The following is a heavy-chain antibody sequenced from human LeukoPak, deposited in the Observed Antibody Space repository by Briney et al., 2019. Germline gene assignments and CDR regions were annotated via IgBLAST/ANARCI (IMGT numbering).Heavy chain of an antibody. V-gene: IGHV4-61*01. D-gene: IGHD3-16*01. CDR1: GASVSSGSYH. CDR3: ARVMITTTFYFDY. Sequence: PSETLSLTCTVSGASVSSGSYHWSWIRQAPGKGLEWIGYMCYSGRTNYNPTLKSRVTISVDTSKNQFSLNLSSVTAADTAVYYCARVMITTTFYFDYWGQGTLVTVSS. CDR2: MCYSGRT. J-gene: IGHJ4*02.